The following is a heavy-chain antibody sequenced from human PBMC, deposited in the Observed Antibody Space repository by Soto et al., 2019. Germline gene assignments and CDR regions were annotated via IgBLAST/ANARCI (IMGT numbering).Heavy chain of an antibody. Sequence: PGGSLRLSCAASGFTFSSYGMHWVRQAPGKGLEWVAVISYDGSNKYYADSVKGRFTISRDNSKNTLYLQMNSLRAEDTALYYCARADCTGAYCYSWPFNYGVDVWGQGTTVTVSS. CDR1: GFTFSSYG. CDR3: ARADCTGAYCYSWPFNYGVDV. V-gene: IGHV3-30*03. CDR2: ISYDGSNK. D-gene: IGHD2-15*01. J-gene: IGHJ6*02.